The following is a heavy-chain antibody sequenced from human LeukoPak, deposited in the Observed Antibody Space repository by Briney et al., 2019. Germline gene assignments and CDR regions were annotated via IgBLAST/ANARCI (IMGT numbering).Heavy chain of an antibody. Sequence: GASVKVSCKAFGYTFTSNYMHWVRQAPGQGPEWMGVISPSGGSTTYAQKFQGRVTLTRDMSTSTVYMELSSLRSEDTAVYYCARDSSSHDYYMDVWGKGTTVTVSS. CDR2: ISPSGGST. J-gene: IGHJ6*03. CDR1: GYTFTSNY. V-gene: IGHV1-46*01. D-gene: IGHD2-15*01. CDR3: ARDSSSHDYYMDV.